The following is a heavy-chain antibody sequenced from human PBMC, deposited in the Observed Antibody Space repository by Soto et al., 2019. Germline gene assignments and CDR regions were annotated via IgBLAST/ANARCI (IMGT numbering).Heavy chain of an antibody. V-gene: IGHV3-48*02. CDR1: GFTFSSYN. CDR2: ISSSSSTI. CDR3: ARDADGNCDY. Sequence: EVQLVESGGGLVQPGGSLRLSCAASGFTFSSYNMNWVRQAPGKGLEWVSSISSSSSTIHYADSVKGRFTISRDDAKNSLYLQMNSLRDEDTAIYYCARDADGNCDYWGPGTLVTVSS. J-gene: IGHJ4*02.